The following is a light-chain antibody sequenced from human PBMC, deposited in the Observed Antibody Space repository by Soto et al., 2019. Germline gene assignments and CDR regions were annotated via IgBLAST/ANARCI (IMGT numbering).Light chain of an antibody. CDR2: GAS. V-gene: IGKV3-15*01. Sequence: EIVMTQSPATLSVSPGERATLSCRASQSVSSNLAWYQQKPGQAPRLLIYGASTRATGIPARFSGSGSGTEFTLTISILQSEDFAVYCCQQYNIWPLTFGQGTRLEIK. CDR3: QQYNIWPLT. CDR1: QSVSSN. J-gene: IGKJ5*01.